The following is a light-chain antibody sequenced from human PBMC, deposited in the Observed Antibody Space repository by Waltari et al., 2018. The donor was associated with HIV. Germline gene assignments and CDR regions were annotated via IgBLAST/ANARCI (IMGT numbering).Light chain of an antibody. CDR3: GTWDTSLSAWI. CDR1: SSNIATNY. Sequence: QSVLTQPPSVSATPGQKVTISCSGSSSNIATNYVSWYQNFPGTVPKFLIYDHHKRSSGIPDRFSGSKSGTSATLDISGLQTGDEAHYYCGTWDTSLSAWIFGTGTKVTVL. CDR2: DHH. V-gene: IGLV1-51*01. J-gene: IGLJ1*01.